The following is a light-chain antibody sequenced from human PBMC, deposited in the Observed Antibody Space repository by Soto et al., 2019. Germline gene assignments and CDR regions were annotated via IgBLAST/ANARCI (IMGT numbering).Light chain of an antibody. CDR2: DAS. V-gene: IGKV1-5*01. Sequence: QPRSTLTTKKGERVPITYRASQSISSWLDWYQQKPGKAPTLLIYDASTLERGVPSRFSGAVSGTEFPLSFDSLQPDGFVSYYCQVYATFLITFGGGTRLEIK. J-gene: IGKJ5*01. CDR1: QSISSW. CDR3: QVYATFLIT.